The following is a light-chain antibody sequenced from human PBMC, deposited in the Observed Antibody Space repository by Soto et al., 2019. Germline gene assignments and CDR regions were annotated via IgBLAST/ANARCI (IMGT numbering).Light chain of an antibody. J-gene: IGLJ2*01. CDR2: EVT. V-gene: IGLV2-8*01. Sequence: QSALTQPPSASGSPGQSVTISCTGTSSDVGGYNYVSWYQQHPGKAPQLMIHEVTKRPSGVPDRFSGSRSGNTASLTVSGLQADDEADYYCSSYAGSNVVFGGGTKVTVL. CDR1: SSDVGGYNY. CDR3: SSYAGSNVV.